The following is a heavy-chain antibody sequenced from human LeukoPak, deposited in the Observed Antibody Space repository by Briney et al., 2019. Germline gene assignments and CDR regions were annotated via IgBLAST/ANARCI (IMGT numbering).Heavy chain of an antibody. J-gene: IGHJ4*02. D-gene: IGHD6-19*01. V-gene: IGHV4-4*02. CDR1: GFTFSSYAM. CDR2: IYHSGTT. CDR3: ASAVAGLDDY. Sequence: PGGSLRLSCAASGFTFSSYAMSWVRQAPGKGLEWVGEIYHSGTTNYNPSLKSRVTISVDKSKNQFSLKLSSVTAADTAVYYCASAVAGLDDYWGQGTLVTVSS.